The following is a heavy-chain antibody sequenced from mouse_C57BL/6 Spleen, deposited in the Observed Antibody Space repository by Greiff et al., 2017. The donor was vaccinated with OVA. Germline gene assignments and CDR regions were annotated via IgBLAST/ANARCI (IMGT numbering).Heavy chain of an antibody. Sequence: VQLQQSGPELVKPGASVKLSCKASGYTFTSYDMNWVKQRPGQGLEWIGWIYPRAGSTKYNEKFKGKATLTVDTSSSTAYMELHSLTSEDSAVYFCARGGTYDGYYPAWFAYWGQGTLVTVSA. CDR2: IYPRAGST. CDR3: ARGGTYDGYYPAWFAY. D-gene: IGHD2-3*01. CDR1: GYTFTSYD. V-gene: IGHV1-85*01. J-gene: IGHJ3*01.